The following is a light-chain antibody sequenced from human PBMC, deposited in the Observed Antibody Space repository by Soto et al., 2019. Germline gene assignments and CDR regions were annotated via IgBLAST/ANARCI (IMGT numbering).Light chain of an antibody. J-gene: IGKJ1*01. Sequence: EIVLTQSPGTLSLSPGERATLSCRASQSVSSNLAWYQQKPGQAPRLLIYGASTRASGISARFSGSGSGTEFTLTISSLQSEDFAAYYCQQYNNWPPKTFGQGTKVDIK. CDR1: QSVSSN. CDR2: GAS. CDR3: QQYNNWPPKT. V-gene: IGKV3-15*01.